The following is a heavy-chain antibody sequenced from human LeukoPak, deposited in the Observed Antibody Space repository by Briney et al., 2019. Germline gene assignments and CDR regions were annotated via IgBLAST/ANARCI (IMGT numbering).Heavy chain of an antibody. J-gene: IGHJ4*02. D-gene: IGHD3-16*01. V-gene: IGHV1-2*02. CDR2: IHPGRGDT. CDR3: AREPRGRGSYLDY. CDR1: GYTFTDHY. Sequence: ASVKVSCKALGYTFTDHYFHWLRQAPGQGLEWMGWIHPGRGDTNYAQKFQGRVTMTRDTSISTAYMELSRLRSDDTAVYYCAREPRGRGSYLDYWGQGTLVTVSS.